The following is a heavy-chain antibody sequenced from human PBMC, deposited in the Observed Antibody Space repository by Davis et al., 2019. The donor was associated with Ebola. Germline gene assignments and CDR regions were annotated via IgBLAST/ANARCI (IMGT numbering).Heavy chain of an antibody. CDR2: IHSSGTT. CDR1: GGSISDYY. D-gene: IGHD1-26*01. J-gene: IGHJ4*02. Sequence: MPSETLSLTCTVSGGSISDYYWSWMRQPPGEGLEWIGYIHSSGTTKYSPSLNSRVTISKDTSKNQFSLKLSSVTAADTAVYYCVRSEWISATWGQGTLVTVSS. CDR3: VRSEWISAT. V-gene: IGHV4-59*01.